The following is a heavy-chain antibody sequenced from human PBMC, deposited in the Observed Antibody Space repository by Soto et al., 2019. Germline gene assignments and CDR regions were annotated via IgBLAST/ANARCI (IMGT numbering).Heavy chain of an antibody. CDR2: ASASGTRT. CDR1: GFIFKNYA. CDR3: AIDPNGDYVGGFDM. V-gene: IGHV3-23*01. J-gene: IGHJ3*02. D-gene: IGHD2-21*02. Sequence: PGGSLRLSCAVSGFIFKNYAMSWVRQAPGKGLEWVSGASASGTRTYYTDSVKGRFTISKDNSKNTLYLQMNSLRPEDTAVYYCAIDPNGDYVGGFDMRGQGTMVTVSS.